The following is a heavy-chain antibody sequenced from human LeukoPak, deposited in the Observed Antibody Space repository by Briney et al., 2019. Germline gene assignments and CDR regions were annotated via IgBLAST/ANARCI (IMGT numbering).Heavy chain of an antibody. CDR1: GFTFSSYA. CDR3: AKVAANYYDSSGHYSYYYGMDV. J-gene: IGHJ6*02. Sequence: GGSLRLSCAASGFTFSSYAMSWVRQAPGMGLEWVSVISGSGGSTYYADSVKGRFTISRDNSKNTLYLQMNSLRAEDTAVYYCAKVAANYYDSSGHYSYYYGMDVWGQGTTVTVSS. D-gene: IGHD3-22*01. CDR2: ISGSGGST. V-gene: IGHV3-23*01.